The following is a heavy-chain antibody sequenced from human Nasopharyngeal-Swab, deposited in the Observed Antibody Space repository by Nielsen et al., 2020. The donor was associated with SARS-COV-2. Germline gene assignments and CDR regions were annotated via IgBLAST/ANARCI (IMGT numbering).Heavy chain of an antibody. J-gene: IGHJ4*02. CDR3: AKRGSSGWTGPYFDY. D-gene: IGHD6-19*01. V-gene: IGHV3-23*01. Sequence: GESLKISCAASGFTFRSYAMSWVRQAPGKWLEWVSAISGSGGSTYYADSVTGRFTISRANSKNTLYLQMNSLRAEDKAVYYCAKRGSSGWTGPYFDYWGQGTLVTVSS. CDR2: ISGSGGST. CDR1: GFTFRSYA.